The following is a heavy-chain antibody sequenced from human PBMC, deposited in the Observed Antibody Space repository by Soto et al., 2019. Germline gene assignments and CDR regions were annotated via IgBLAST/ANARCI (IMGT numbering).Heavy chain of an antibody. CDR1: GGSVSSYH. V-gene: IGHV4-59*08. Sequence: SETLSLTCTVSGGSVSSYHWSWFRQPPGKGLEWIGNIYHSGSTYYNPSLKSRVTISLDTSKNQFSLKLISVTAADTAVYYCARRDKEEYFFDIWGQGTMVTVSS. CDR2: IYHSGST. D-gene: IGHD6-6*01. J-gene: IGHJ3*02. CDR3: ARRDKEEYFFDI.